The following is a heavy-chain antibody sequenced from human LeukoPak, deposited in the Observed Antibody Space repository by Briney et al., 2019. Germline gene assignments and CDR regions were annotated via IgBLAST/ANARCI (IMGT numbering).Heavy chain of an antibody. J-gene: IGHJ4*02. CDR2: IYHTGTT. V-gene: IGHV4-59*05. Sequence: SETLSLTCTVSGGSIRSYYWSWIRQTPGKGLEWIGSIYHTGTTYYNPSLKTRVTIYVDTSKKQFSLKLNSVTAADTAVYYCAISGLGTYYDEQFDYWGQGTLVTVSS. D-gene: IGHD3-10*01. CDR3: AISGLGTYYDEQFDY. CDR1: GGSIRSYY.